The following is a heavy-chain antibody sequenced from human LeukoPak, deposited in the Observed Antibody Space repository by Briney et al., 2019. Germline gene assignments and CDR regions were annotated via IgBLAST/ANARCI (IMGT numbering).Heavy chain of an antibody. Sequence: PSETLSLTCTVSGGSISSYYWSWIRQPAGKGLEWIGRIYTSGSTNYNPSLKSRVTMSVDKSKNQFSLKLSSVTAADTAVYYCARWGYCSGGSCYNWFDPWGQGTLVTVSS. CDR1: GGSISSYY. D-gene: IGHD2-15*01. CDR3: ARWGYCSGGSCYNWFDP. CDR2: IYTSGST. V-gene: IGHV4-4*07. J-gene: IGHJ5*02.